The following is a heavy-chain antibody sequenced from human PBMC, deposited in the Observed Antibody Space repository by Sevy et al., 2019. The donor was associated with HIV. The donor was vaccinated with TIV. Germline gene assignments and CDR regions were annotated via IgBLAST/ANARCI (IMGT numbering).Heavy chain of an antibody. Sequence: ASVKVSCKASGGTFSSYAISWVRQAPGQGLEWMGGIIPIFGTANYAQKFQGRVTITADESTSTAYMERSSLRSEDTAVYYCASAPWVQHDYGDYDVVFFFDYWGQGTLVTVSS. CDR1: GGTFSSYA. CDR3: ASAPWVQHDYGDYDVVFFFDY. J-gene: IGHJ4*02. CDR2: IIPIFGTA. D-gene: IGHD4-17*01. V-gene: IGHV1-69*13.